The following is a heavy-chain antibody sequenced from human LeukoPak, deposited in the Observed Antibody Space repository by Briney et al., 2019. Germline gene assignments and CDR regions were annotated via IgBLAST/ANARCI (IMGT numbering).Heavy chain of an antibody. Sequence: SETLSLTCTVSGGSISSGGYYWSWIRQHPGKGLEWIGYIYYSGSTYYNPSLKSRVTISVDTSKNQFSLKLSSVTAADTAVYYCARHSPPGYDTYYYYGMDVWGQGTTVTVSS. J-gene: IGHJ6*02. CDR2: IYYSGST. CDR3: ARHSPPGYDTYYYYGMDV. D-gene: IGHD3-9*01. V-gene: IGHV4-31*03. CDR1: GGSISSGGYY.